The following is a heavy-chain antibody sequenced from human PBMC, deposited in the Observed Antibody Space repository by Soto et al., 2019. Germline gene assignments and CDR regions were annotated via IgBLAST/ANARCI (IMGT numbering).Heavy chain of an antibody. V-gene: IGHV3-72*01. D-gene: IGHD4-4*01. Sequence: GSLRLSCVASGFTLSDYYVDWVRQAPGKGLEWVGRTRDKPNSCTTEYAASVEGRFTISRDDSKNSLYLQLNSLNTEDTAVYYCGRGGYRHYSAYYYYALDVWGQGTTVTSP. J-gene: IGHJ6*02. CDR1: GFTLSDYY. CDR2: TRDKPNSCTT. CDR3: GRGGYRHYSAYYYYALDV.